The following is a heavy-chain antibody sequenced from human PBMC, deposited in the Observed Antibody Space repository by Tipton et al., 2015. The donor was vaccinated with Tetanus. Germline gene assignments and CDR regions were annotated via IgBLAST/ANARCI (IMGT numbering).Heavy chain of an antibody. Sequence: LRLSCAVYGGSFSGYYWSWIRQPPGKGLEWIGEINHSGSTNYNPSLKSRVTISVDTSKNQFSLKLSSVTAADTAVYYCARESSTSSDWGQGTLVTVSS. D-gene: IGHD2-2*01. CDR2: INHSGST. J-gene: IGHJ4*02. CDR1: GGSFSGYY. CDR3: ARESSTSSD. V-gene: IGHV4-34*01.